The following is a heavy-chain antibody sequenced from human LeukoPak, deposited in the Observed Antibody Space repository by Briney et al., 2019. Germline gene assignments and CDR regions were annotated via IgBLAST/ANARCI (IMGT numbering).Heavy chain of an antibody. CDR1: GFSLSTSGVG. J-gene: IGHJ4*02. Sequence: ESGPTLVKPTQTLTLTCTFSGFSLSTSGVGVGWIRQPPGKALEWLALIYWDDDKRYSPSLKSRLTITKDTSKNQVVLTMTNMDPVDTATYFCAHRLGMAAAGNFDYWGQGTLVTVSS. D-gene: IGHD6-13*01. CDR2: IYWDDDK. V-gene: IGHV2-5*02. CDR3: AHRLGMAAAGNFDY.